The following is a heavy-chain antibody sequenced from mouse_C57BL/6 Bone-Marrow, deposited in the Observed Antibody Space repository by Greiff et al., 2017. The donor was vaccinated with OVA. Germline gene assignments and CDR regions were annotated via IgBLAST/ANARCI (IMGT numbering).Heavy chain of an antibody. V-gene: IGHV1-50*01. Sequence: QVQLQQPGAELVKPGASVKLSCKASGYTFTSYWMQWVKQRPGQGLEWIGEIDPSDSYTNYNQKFKGKATLTVDTSSSTAYMQLSSLASEDSAVYYCARPSMTDDWGQGTTLTVSS. J-gene: IGHJ2*01. CDR1: GYTFTSYW. CDR3: ARPSMTDD. D-gene: IGHD2-10*02. CDR2: IDPSDSYT.